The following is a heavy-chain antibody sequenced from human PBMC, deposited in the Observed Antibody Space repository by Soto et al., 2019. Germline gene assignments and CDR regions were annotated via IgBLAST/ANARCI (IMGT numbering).Heavy chain of an antibody. Sequence: ASETLSLTCTVSGGSISSGGYSWRWIRQPPGKGLEWIGYIYHSGSTYYNPSLKSRVTISVDRSKNQFSLKLSSVTAADTAVYYCARDRGTGWFDPWGQGTLVTVSS. J-gene: IGHJ5*02. CDR3: ARDRGTGWFDP. CDR2: IYHSGST. CDR1: GGSISSGGYS. D-gene: IGHD1-1*01. V-gene: IGHV4-30-2*01.